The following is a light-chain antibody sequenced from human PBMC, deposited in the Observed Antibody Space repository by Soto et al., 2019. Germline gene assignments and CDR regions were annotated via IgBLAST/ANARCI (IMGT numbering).Light chain of an antibody. CDR3: QQSFSTPPP. V-gene: IGKV1-39*01. CDR1: QSISRY. CDR2: APA. Sequence: DIQMTQAPSSLSASVGDRVTITCRASQSISRYLNWYQQKPGRAPTALIYAPANWRSGVPPRFSGSGSGPHFTLTISSLQPEDFTTYYCQQSFSTPPPFGPGTRVD. J-gene: IGKJ3*01.